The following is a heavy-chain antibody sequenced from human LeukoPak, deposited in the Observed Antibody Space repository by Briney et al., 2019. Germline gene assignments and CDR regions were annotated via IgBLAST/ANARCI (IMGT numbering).Heavy chain of an antibody. Sequence: GGSLRLSCAAFGFTFSSYSMNWVRQAPGKGLEWVSSISSSSSYIYYADSVKGRFTISRDNAKNSLYLQMNSLRAEDTAVYYCAREERYSYAQVDYWGQGTLVTVSS. CDR1: GFTFSSYS. J-gene: IGHJ4*02. CDR2: ISSSSSYI. CDR3: AREERYSYAQVDY. D-gene: IGHD5-18*01. V-gene: IGHV3-21*01.